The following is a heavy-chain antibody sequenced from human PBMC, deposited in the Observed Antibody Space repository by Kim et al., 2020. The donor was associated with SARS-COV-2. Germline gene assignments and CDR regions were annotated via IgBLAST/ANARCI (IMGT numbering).Heavy chain of an antibody. D-gene: IGHD4-17*01. CDR1: GFTFSNAW. V-gene: IGHV3-15*01. J-gene: IGHJ4*02. CDR2: IKSKTDGGTT. Sequence: GGSLRLSCAASGFTFSNAWMSWVRQAPGKGLEWVGRIKSKTDGGTTDYAAPVKGRFTISRDDSKNTLYLQMNSLKTEDTAVYYCTTDFSSVTTGLDYWGQGTLVTVSS. CDR3: TTDFSSVTTGLDY.